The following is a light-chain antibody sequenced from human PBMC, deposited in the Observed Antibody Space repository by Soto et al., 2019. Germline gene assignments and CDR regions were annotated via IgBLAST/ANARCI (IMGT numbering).Light chain of an antibody. J-gene: IGKJ4*01. CDR3: QQYDDYPPT. Sequence: DIQMTQSPSTLSASVGDRVIITCRASQSIRSWLAWYQQKPGKAPKFLIYDASSLESGVPSRFSGSGSGTEFTLTISSLQPDDFATYYCQQYDDYPPTFGGGTKVDIK. CDR2: DAS. CDR1: QSIRSW. V-gene: IGKV1-5*01.